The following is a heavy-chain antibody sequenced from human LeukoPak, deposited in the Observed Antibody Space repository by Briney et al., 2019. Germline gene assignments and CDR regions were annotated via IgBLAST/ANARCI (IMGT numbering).Heavy chain of an antibody. V-gene: IGHV1-46*01. Sequence: ASVKVSCKASGYTFTSYYIHWVRQAPGQGLEWMGIINPSGGSTSYAQKFQGRVTMTRDTSTSTVYMELSSLRSEDTAVYYCARAAVPAAIRLHWFDPWGQGTLVTVSS. CDR1: GYTFTSYY. CDR3: ARAAVPAAIRLHWFDP. J-gene: IGHJ5*02. CDR2: INPSGGST. D-gene: IGHD2-2*01.